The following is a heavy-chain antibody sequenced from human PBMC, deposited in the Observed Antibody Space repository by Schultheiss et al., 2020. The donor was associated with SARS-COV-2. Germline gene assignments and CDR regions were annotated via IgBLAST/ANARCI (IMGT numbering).Heavy chain of an antibody. J-gene: IGHJ5*02. V-gene: IGHV3-48*04. CDR2: ISSSSSTI. CDR3: TSAPGYGDYH. CDR1: GFTFSSYS. Sequence: GESLKISCAASGFTFSSYSMNWVRQAPGKGLEWVSYISSSSSTIYYADSVKGRFTISRDNAKNSLYLQMNSLRAEDTAVYYCTSAPGYGDYHWGQGTLVTVSS. D-gene: IGHD4-17*01.